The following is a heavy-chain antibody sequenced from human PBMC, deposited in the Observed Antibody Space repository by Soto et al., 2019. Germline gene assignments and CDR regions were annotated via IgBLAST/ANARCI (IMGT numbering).Heavy chain of an antibody. CDR1: GFTVSSKY. Sequence: EVQLVESGGGLVQPGGSLRLSCAAAGFTVSSKYMSWVRQAPGKGLEWVSLIQSGGTTYYADSVNVRFTISRDSSKNMLPLQMYSLRAEDTAVYYCARDAILCSGGSCYGVPMEVWGKGTTVTVSS. J-gene: IGHJ6*03. CDR3: ARDAILCSGGSCYGVPMEV. CDR2: IQSGGTT. V-gene: IGHV3-66*01. D-gene: IGHD2-15*01.